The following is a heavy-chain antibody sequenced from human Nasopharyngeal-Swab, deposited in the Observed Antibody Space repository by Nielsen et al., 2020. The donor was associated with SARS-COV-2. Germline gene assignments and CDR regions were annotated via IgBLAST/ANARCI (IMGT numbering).Heavy chain of an antibody. Sequence: EALRLSCAASGFTFRDYSMNWVRQAPGKGLEWVSSIGRYGTDIFHADSVKGRFSVFRDAANKSIYLQMRSLRAEDTAVYYCARGTVFGVANGMDVWGQGTTVTVSS. CDR1: GFTFRDYS. J-gene: IGHJ6*02. V-gene: IGHV3-21*01. CDR3: ARGTVFGVANGMDV. CDR2: IGRYGTDI. D-gene: IGHD3-3*01.